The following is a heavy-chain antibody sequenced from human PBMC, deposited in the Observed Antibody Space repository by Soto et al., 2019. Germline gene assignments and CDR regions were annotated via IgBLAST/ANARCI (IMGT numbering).Heavy chain of an antibody. CDR2: ISWNSGSI. D-gene: IGHD6-19*01. J-gene: IGHJ5*02. CDR3: AKGNIAVAGTDWFDP. V-gene: IGHV3-9*01. Sequence: GGSLRLSCAASGFTFDDYAMHWVRQAPGKGLEWVSGISWNSGSIGYADSVKGRFTISRDNAKNSLYLQMNSLRAEDTALYYCAKGNIAVAGTDWFDPWGQGTLVTVSS. CDR1: GFTFDDYA.